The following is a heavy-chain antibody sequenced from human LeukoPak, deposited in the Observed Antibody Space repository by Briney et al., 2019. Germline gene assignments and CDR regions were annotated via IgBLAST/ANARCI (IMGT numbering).Heavy chain of an antibody. D-gene: IGHD1-26*01. CDR3: AREGMVAQNYFDY. Sequence: SVKVSCKASGGTFGSYAISWVRQAPGQGLEWMGRIIPIFGTANYAQKFQGRVTITTDESTSTAYMELSSLRSEDTAVYYCAREGMVAQNYFDYWGQGTLVTVSS. J-gene: IGHJ4*02. V-gene: IGHV1-69*05. CDR1: GGTFGSYA. CDR2: IIPIFGTA.